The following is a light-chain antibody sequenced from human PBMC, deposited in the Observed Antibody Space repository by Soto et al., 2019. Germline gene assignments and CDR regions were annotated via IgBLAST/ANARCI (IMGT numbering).Light chain of an antibody. V-gene: IGKV3-20*01. CDR2: GAS. CDR1: QSVSSSY. Sequence: EIVLTQSPGTLALSPGERATLSCRTSQSVSSSYLAWYQQKPGQAPRLLIYGASNRATGIPDRFSGSGSGTDFTLNISRLASEDFAVYYCQQYGSSLYTFGQGTKREIK. J-gene: IGKJ2*01. CDR3: QQYGSSLYT.